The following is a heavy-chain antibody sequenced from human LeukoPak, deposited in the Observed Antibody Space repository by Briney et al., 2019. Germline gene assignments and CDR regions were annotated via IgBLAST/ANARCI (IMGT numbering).Heavy chain of an antibody. V-gene: IGHV3-7*01. CDR1: GFTFSSYW. J-gene: IGHJ4*02. Sequence: AGGSLRLSCAASGFTFSSYWMSWVRQSPGKGLEWVANINQDGSENHYVDSVKGRFTISRDNAKKSVFVQMNGLRVEDTAVYYCVRAGGSSWSDFWGQGTLVTVSS. CDR3: VRAGGSSWSDF. D-gene: IGHD6-13*01. CDR2: INQDGSEN.